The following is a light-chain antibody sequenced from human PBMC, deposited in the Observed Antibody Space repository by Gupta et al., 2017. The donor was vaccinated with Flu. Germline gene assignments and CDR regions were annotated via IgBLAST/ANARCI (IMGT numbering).Light chain of an antibody. CDR2: PAS. CDR1: QDISSW. CDR3: QQANHFPQA. J-gene: IGKJ1*01. V-gene: IGKV1-12*01. Sequence: PSSLSASVGDRVTITCRASQDISSWLAWYQQKPGKAPKLLISPASSLQSGVPSRFSGSGYGTDFTLTISSLQAEDFATYYCQQANHFPQAFGQGTEVEIK.